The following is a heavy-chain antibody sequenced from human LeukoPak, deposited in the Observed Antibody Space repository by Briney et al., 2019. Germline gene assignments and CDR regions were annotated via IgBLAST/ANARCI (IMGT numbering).Heavy chain of an antibody. CDR2: IYYSGST. CDR3: ASGTVTNFDY. V-gene: IGHV4-59*01. CDR1: GGSISSYY. Sequence: SETLSLTCTVSGGSISSYYWSWIRQPPGKGLEWIGYIYYSGSTNYNPSLKSRVTISADTSKNQFSLKLSSVTAADTAVYYCASGTVTNFDYWGQGTLVTVSS. D-gene: IGHD4-17*01. J-gene: IGHJ4*02.